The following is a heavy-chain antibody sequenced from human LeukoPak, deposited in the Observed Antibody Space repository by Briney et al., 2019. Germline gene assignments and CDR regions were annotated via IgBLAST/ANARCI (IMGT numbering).Heavy chain of an antibody. CDR2: IKQDGSEK. J-gene: IGHJ6*02. V-gene: IGHV3-7*01. Sequence: GGSLRLSCAASGCTFSSYWMSWVRQAPGKGLELVANIKQDGSEKYYVDSVKGRFTISRDNAKNSLYLQMNSLRAEDTAVYYCARGWELGYYYYGMDVWGQGTTVTVSS. D-gene: IGHD1-26*01. CDR3: ARGWELGYYYYGMDV. CDR1: GCTFSSYW.